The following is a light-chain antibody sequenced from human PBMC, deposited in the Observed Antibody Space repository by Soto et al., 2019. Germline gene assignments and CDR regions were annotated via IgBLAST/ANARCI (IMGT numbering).Light chain of an antibody. CDR3: QQYGDSPT. V-gene: IGKV3-20*01. J-gene: IGKJ4*01. Sequence: EIVLTQSPGTLSLSPGERATLSCRASQSVRSSYLAWYQQKPGQAPRLLIYGASSSATGIPDRFSGSGSGTDFTLTISRLEPEDLAVYYCQQYGDSPTFGGGTKVGIK. CDR2: GAS. CDR1: QSVRSSY.